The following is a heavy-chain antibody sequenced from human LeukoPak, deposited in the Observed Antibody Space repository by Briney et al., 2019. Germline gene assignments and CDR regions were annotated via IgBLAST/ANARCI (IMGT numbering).Heavy chain of an antibody. D-gene: IGHD3-10*01. CDR1: GFTFSSYG. CDR3: AREERSRPPMDD. CDR2: IWYDGSNK. V-gene: IGHV3-33*01. Sequence: GGSLRLSCAASGFTFSSYGMHWVRQAPGKGLEGVAVIWYDGSNKYYADSVKGRFTISRDNSKNTLYLQMNSLRAEDTAVYYCAREERSRPPMDDWGQGNGVIVTS. J-gene: IGHJ4*02.